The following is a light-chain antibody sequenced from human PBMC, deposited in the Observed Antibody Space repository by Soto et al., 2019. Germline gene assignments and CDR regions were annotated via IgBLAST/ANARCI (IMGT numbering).Light chain of an antibody. Sequence: EIVLTQSPGTLSLSPGERATLSCRASQSVSSSYLAWYQQKHGQAPRLLIYGASSRATGIPDRFSGSGSGTDFTLTISRLEPEDFAVYYCQQYGSSQTTFGQGTKVEIK. J-gene: IGKJ1*01. V-gene: IGKV3-20*01. CDR3: QQYGSSQTT. CDR1: QSVSSSY. CDR2: GAS.